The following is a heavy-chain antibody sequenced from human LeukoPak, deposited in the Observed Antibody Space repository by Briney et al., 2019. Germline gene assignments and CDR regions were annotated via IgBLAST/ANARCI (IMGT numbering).Heavy chain of an antibody. V-gene: IGHV4-59*01. Sequence: PSETLSLTCTVSGGSISSYYWSWLRQPPGKGLEWIGYIYYSGSTNYNPSLKSRVTISVDTSKNQFSLKLSSVTAADTAVYYCARYYGSGGRWNNWFDPWGQGTLVTVSS. CDR3: ARYYGSGGRWNNWFDP. J-gene: IGHJ5*02. CDR1: GGSISSYY. CDR2: IYYSGST. D-gene: IGHD3-10*01.